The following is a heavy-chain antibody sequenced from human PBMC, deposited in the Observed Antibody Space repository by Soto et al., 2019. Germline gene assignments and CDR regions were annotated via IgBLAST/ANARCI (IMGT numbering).Heavy chain of an antibody. CDR2: IYTSGST. Sequence: PSETLSLTCTVSGGSISSYYWSWIRQPAGKGLEWIGRIYTSGSTNYNPSLKSRVTMSVDTSKNQFSLRLTSATAADTAVYYCARDSRTPSGGMDVWGQGTTVTVSS. J-gene: IGHJ6*02. V-gene: IGHV4-4*07. CDR3: ARDSRTPSGGMDV. CDR1: GGSISSYY.